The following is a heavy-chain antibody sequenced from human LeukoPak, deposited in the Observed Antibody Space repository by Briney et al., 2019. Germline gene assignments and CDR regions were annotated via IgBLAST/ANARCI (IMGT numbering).Heavy chain of an antibody. Sequence: EASVKVSCKASGYTFSGYYIFWVRQAPGQGLEWMGWISPYSGYTDYAQKFQGRVSMTTDTSTTTGYMELRSLRSDDTAVYYCVRDKNYYDNSDPKYHFDYWGQGTLVTVSS. CDR3: VRDKNYYDNSDPKYHFDY. V-gene: IGHV1-18*04. CDR2: ISPYSGYT. J-gene: IGHJ4*02. D-gene: IGHD3-22*01. CDR1: GYTFSGYY.